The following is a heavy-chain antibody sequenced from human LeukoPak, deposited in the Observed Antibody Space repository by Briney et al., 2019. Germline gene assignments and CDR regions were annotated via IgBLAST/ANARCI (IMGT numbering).Heavy chain of an antibody. D-gene: IGHD6-19*01. CDR1: GYTFIGYY. CDR2: INPKNGGA. V-gene: IGHV1-2*07. CDR3: ARDRGSGWYHFDY. Sequence: ASVKVSCKTSGYTFIGYYMHWVRQAPGQGLEWMGWINPKNGGANYAPRFQGRVTMTRDRSISTVYMELTGLTSDDTAVYYCARDRGSGWYHFDYWGPGTLVTVSS. J-gene: IGHJ4*02.